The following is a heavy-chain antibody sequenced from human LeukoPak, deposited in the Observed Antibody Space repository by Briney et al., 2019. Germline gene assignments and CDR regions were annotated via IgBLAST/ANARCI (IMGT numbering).Heavy chain of an antibody. CDR2: FYSGGST. D-gene: IGHD3-22*01. CDR3: ARERYSGYDGAYYFDY. V-gene: IGHV3-66*01. CDR1: GFTLNTYS. J-gene: IGHJ4*02. Sequence: GGSLRLSCEASGFTLNTYSMNLARQAPGKGLEWGSVFYSGGSTYYADSVKGRFTISRDNSKNTLYLQMNSLRAEDTAVYYCARERYSGYDGAYYFDYWGQGTLVTVSS.